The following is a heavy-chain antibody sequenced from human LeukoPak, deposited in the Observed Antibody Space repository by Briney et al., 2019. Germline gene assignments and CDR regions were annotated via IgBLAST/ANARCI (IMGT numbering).Heavy chain of an antibody. D-gene: IGHD3-22*01. J-gene: IGHJ5*02. V-gene: IGHV1-18*01. Sequence: ASVKVSCKASGYTFTSYGISWVRQAPGQGLEWMGWISAYNGNTNYAQKLQGRVTMTTDTSTSTAYMELRSLRSDGTAVYYCARDVSDYYDSSGLGYWFDPWGQGTLVTVSS. CDR2: ISAYNGNT. CDR1: GYTFTSYG. CDR3: ARDVSDYYDSSGLGYWFDP.